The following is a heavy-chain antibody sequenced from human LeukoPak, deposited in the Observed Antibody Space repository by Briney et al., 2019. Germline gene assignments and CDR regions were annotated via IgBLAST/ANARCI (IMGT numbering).Heavy chain of an antibody. J-gene: IGHJ4*02. CDR1: RFTVGSNT. Sequence: GGSLRLSCAASRFTVGSNTMSWVRQAPGRGLGWVSIIYSGGSTSYADTVKGRFTISRDNSKNTLYLQMNSLRTEDTAVYYCARGGSYFDISGYYFYWGQGTLVTVSS. D-gene: IGHD3-22*01. V-gene: IGHV3-66*01. CDR3: ARGGSYFDISGYYFY. CDR2: IYSGGST.